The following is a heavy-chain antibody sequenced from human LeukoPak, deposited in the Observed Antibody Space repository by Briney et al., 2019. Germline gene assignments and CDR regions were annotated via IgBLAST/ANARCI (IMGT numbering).Heavy chain of an antibody. V-gene: IGHV3-30*02. CDR1: GFTFSNYG. J-gene: IGHJ4*02. CDR3: AKDRLPIYDILTGYPHY. D-gene: IGHD3-9*01. CDR2: VRYDGINI. Sequence: PGGSLRLSCAASGFTFSNYGMHWVRQAPGKGLEWVAFVRYDGINIYYADSVKGRFTISRDTSKNTLYLQMNSLRPEDTAVYYCAKDRLPIYDILTGYPHYWGQGTLVTVSS.